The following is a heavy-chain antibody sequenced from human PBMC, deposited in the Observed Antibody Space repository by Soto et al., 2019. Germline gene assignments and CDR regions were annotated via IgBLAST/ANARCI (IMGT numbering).Heavy chain of an antibody. J-gene: IGHJ5*02. Sequence: PEGSLRLSCAASGFTFSSYSMSWVRQAPGKGLEWVSAISGSGGSTYYADSVKGRFTISRDNSKNTLYLQMNSLRAEDTAVYYCAKVSYSSTWYFDPWGQGTLVTVSS. D-gene: IGHD6-13*01. CDR3: AKVSYSSTWYFDP. CDR1: GFTFSSYS. V-gene: IGHV3-23*01. CDR2: ISGSGGST.